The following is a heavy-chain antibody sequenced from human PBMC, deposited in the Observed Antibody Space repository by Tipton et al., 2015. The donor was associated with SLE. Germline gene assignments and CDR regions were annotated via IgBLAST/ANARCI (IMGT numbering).Heavy chain of an antibody. CDR3: VKDKGIYYYFHMDV. Sequence: LSLTCAASGFTFDDYAMHWVRQGPGKGLEWVAAINWSSGSIDYADSVKGRFTISRDNAKNSLYLQMNSLGAEDTALYYCVKDKGIYYYFHMDVWGKETAVSDPS. J-gene: IGHJ6*03. V-gene: IGHV3-9*01. CDR2: INWSSGSI. D-gene: IGHD3-10*01. CDR1: GFTFDDYA.